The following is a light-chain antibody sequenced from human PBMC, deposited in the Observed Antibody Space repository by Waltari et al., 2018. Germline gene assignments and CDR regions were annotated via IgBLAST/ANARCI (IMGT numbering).Light chain of an antibody. CDR1: NTDVGAYNY. CDR2: EVS. CDR3: NSYTSSSSLDGSVV. Sequence: QSALTQPASVSGSPGQSITISCTGTNTDVGAYNYVSLFQQHPGKAPKLILYEVSNRPSGVSKRCSGSKSGNTASLTISGLQAEDEADYYCNSYTSSSSLDGSVVFGGGTKVTVL. J-gene: IGLJ2*01. V-gene: IGLV2-14*01.